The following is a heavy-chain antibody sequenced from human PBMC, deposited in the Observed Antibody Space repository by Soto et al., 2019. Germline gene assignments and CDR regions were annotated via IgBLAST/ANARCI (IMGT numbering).Heavy chain of an antibody. CDR1: GFTFSSYG. Sequence: GGSLRLSCAASGFTFSSYGMHWVRQAPGKGLEWVAVIWYDGSNKYYADSVKGRFTISRDNSKNTLYLQMNSLRAEDTAVYYCAKPSSSGMYYYYYGMDVWGQGTTVTVSS. CDR3: AKPSSSGMYYYYYGMDV. V-gene: IGHV3-33*06. D-gene: IGHD6-6*01. J-gene: IGHJ6*02. CDR2: IWYDGSNK.